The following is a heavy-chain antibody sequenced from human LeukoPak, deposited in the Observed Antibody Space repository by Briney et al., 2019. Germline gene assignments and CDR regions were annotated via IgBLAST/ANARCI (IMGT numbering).Heavy chain of an antibody. V-gene: IGHV3-30*02. D-gene: IGHD3-9*01. CDR2: IRPDESKT. CDR3: AGMEDILTDYQYHFDY. Sequence: GGSLRLSCVASGFIFSNYGIHWVRQAPGKGLEWVAFIRPDESKTYYPDSVKGRFTISRDNSKNTVYLQMNHLRAEDTAVYYCAGMEDILTDYQYHFDYWGQGTLVTVSS. J-gene: IGHJ4*02. CDR1: GFIFSNYG.